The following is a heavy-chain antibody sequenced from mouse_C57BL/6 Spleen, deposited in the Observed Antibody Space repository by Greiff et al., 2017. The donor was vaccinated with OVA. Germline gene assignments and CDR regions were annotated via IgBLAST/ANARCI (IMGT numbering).Heavy chain of an antibody. D-gene: IGHD2-4*01. Sequence: QVQLQQSGADLAKPGASVKLSCKASGYTFTRYWMHWVKQRPGQGLEWIGYINPRSGYTMYNQKFKDTATLTADKSSRTAYMQLSSLTYEDSAVYDCARSGDYDEYFDVWGTGTTVTVSS. CDR3: ARSGDYDEYFDV. CDR1: GYTFTRYW. J-gene: IGHJ1*03. CDR2: INPRSGYT. V-gene: IGHV1-7*01.